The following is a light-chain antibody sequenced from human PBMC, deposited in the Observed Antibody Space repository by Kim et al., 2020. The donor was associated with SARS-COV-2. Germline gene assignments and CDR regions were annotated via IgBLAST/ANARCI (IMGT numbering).Light chain of an antibody. Sequence: QSALTQPASVSGSPGQSITISCTGTSSDVGGYNYVSWYQQHPGKAPKLMIYDVSNRPSGVSKRFSGSKSGNTASLTISGLQAEDEADYYCSSYTSSSRRVFGGGTQLTVL. CDR1: SSDVGGYNY. V-gene: IGLV2-14*03. CDR2: DVS. J-gene: IGLJ3*02. CDR3: SSYTSSSRRV.